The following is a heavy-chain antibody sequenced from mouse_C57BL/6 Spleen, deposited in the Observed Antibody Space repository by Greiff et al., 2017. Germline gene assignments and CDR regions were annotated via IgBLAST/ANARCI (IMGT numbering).Heavy chain of an antibody. CDR2: FHPYNDDT. CDR3: ARSYGYDGAWFAY. V-gene: IGHV1-47*01. D-gene: IGHD2-2*01. CDR1: GYTFTTYP. Sequence: LQESGAELVKPGASVKMSCKASGYTFTTYPIEWMKQNHGKSLEWIGNFHPYNDDTKYNEKVKGKATLTVEKSYSTVYLELSRLTSDDSAVYYCARSYGYDGAWFAYWGQGTLVTVSA. J-gene: IGHJ3*01.